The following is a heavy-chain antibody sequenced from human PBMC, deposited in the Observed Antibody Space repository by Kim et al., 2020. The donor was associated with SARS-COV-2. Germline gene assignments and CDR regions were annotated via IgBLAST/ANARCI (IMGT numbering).Heavy chain of an antibody. D-gene: IGHD3-10*01. CDR1: GYSFSSFG. CDR3: ARGNYFGAGASYLHYYYYMDV. V-gene: IGHV1-18*04. J-gene: IGHJ6*03. Sequence: ASVKVSCKASGYSFSSFGITWVRQAPGQGLEWLGWISVYTGNTNYAPTFQGRVTMTTDTSTTTAYMELTSLISDDTAVYYCARGNYFGAGASYLHYYYYMDV. CDR2: ISVYTGNT.